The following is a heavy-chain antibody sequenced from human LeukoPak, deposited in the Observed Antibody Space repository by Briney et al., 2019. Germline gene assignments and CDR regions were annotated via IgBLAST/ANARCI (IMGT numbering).Heavy chain of an antibody. V-gene: IGHV3-23*01. Sequence: GGSLRLSCAASGFTFSTYAMSWVRQAPGKGLEWVSVVSGTGGRTYYADSVKGRFTISRDNAKSSLYLQMNSLRAEDTAVYYCARPGEGDNWNPWVVWGQGTLVTVSS. CDR2: VSGTGGRT. J-gene: IGHJ4*02. CDR1: GFTFSTYA. CDR3: ARPGEGDNWNPWVV. D-gene: IGHD1-20*01.